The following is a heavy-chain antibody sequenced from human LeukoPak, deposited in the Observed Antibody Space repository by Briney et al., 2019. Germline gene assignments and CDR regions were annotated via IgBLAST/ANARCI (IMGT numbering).Heavy chain of an antibody. V-gene: IGHV3-48*02. CDR3: ARAHDYYASSGPFDY. CDR2: ISSSSSTI. D-gene: IGHD3-22*01. CDR1: GFTFGRYS. J-gene: IGHJ4*02. Sequence: GGSLRLSCAASGFTFGRYSMNWVRQAPGKGLEWISYISSSSSTIYYADSVKGRFTISRDNAKNSLYLQMNSLRYEDTAVYYCARAHDYYASSGPFDYWGQGTLVTVSS.